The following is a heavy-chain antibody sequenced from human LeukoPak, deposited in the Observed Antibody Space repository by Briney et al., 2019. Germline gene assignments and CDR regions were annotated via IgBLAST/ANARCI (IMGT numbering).Heavy chain of an antibody. CDR1: GFTFSSYA. J-gene: IGHJ4*02. CDR3: AKEYYDYVWVSHVDY. D-gene: IGHD3-16*01. CDR2: ISGSGGST. V-gene: IGHV3-23*01. Sequence: PGGSLRLSCAASGFTFSSYAMSWVRQAPGKGLEWVSGISGSGGSTYYADSVKGRFTISRDNSKNTLYLQMNSLRAEDTALYYCAKEYYDYVWVSHVDYWGQGTLVTVSS.